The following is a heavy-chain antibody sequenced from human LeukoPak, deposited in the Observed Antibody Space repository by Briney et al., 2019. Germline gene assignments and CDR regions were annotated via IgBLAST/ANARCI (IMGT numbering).Heavy chain of an antibody. V-gene: IGHV3-21*01. CDR2: ISSSSSYI. Sequence: GGSLRLSCAASGFTFSSYSMNWVRQAPGKGLEWVSSISSSSSYIYYADSVKGRFTISRDNAKNSLYLQMNSLRAEDTAVYYCARDRGNHYYDSSEDAFDIWGQGTMVTVSS. CDR1: GFTFSSYS. J-gene: IGHJ3*02. CDR3: ARDRGNHYYDSSEDAFDI. D-gene: IGHD3-22*01.